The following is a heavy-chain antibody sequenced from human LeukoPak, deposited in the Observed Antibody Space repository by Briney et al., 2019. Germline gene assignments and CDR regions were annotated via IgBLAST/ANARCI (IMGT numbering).Heavy chain of an antibody. D-gene: IGHD6-19*01. J-gene: IGHJ4*02. CDR3: ARGTLYSGWSYYFDS. CDR1: GGSISSSSYY. V-gene: IGHV4-39*07. CDR2: IYYSGST. Sequence: PSETLSLTCTVSGGSISSSSYYWGWIRQPPGKGLEWIGSIYYSGSTNYNPSLKSRVTISVDNSNNKFSLRLSSVTAADTALYYCARGTLYSGWSYYFDSWGQGTLVTVSS.